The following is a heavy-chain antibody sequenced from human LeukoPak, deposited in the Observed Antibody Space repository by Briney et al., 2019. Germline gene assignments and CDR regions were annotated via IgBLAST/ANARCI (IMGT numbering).Heavy chain of an antibody. D-gene: IGHD2-2*01. CDR1: GYTFTSYG. CDR3: AREGRSQAVPAALYNWFDP. J-gene: IGHJ5*02. Sequence: SVKVSCKASGYTFTSYGISWVRQAPGQGLEWMEGIIPIFGTANYAQKFQGRVTITADESTSTAYMELSSLRSEDTAVYYCAREGRSQAVPAALYNWFDPWGQGTLVTVSS. CDR2: IIPIFGTA. V-gene: IGHV1-69*13.